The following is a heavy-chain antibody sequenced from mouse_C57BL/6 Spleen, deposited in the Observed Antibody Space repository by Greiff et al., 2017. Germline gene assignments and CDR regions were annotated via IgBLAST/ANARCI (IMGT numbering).Heavy chain of an antibody. CDR1: GYTFTDYN. Sequence: EVQLQQSGPELVKPGASVKMSCKASGYTFTDYNMHWVKQSHGKSLEWIGYINPNNGGTSYNQKFKGKATLTVNKSSSTAYMELRSLTSEDSAVYYCARGIYYGSSHYFDYWGQGTTLTVSS. J-gene: IGHJ2*01. CDR3: ARGIYYGSSHYFDY. D-gene: IGHD1-1*01. V-gene: IGHV1-22*01. CDR2: INPNNGGT.